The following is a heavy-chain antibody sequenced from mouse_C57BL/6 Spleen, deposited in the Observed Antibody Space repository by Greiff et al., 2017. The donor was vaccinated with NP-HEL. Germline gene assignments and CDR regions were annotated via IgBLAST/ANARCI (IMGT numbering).Heavy chain of an antibody. CDR2: IDPSDSYT. J-gene: IGHJ2*01. CDR1: GYTFTSYW. V-gene: IGHV1-69*01. Sequence: VQLQQPGAELVMPGASVKLSCKASGYTFTSYWMHWVKQRPGQGLEWIGEIDPSDSYTNYNQKFKGKSTLTVDKSSSTAYMQLSSLTSEDSAVYYCARKGDGNYVFDYWGQGTTLTVSS. CDR3: ARKGDGNYVFDY. D-gene: IGHD2-1*01.